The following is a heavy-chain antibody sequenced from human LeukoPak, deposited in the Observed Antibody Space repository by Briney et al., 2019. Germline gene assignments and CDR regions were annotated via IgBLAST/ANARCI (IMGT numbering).Heavy chain of an antibody. D-gene: IGHD4-23*01. V-gene: IGHV4-28*01. CDR1: GYSISSSNW. Sequence: SDTLSLTCTVSGYSISSSNWWGWIRQPPGKGLEWIGYVYYSGSTYYNPSLESRVTMSVYTYKSQFSLKLSSVSAVDTAVYYCARSVDGGNSPFDYWGQGTLVTVSS. J-gene: IGHJ4*02. CDR2: VYYSGST. CDR3: ARSVDGGNSPFDY.